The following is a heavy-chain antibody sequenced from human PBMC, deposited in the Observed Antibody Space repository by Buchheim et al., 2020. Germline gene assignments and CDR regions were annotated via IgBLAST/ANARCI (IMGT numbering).Heavy chain of an antibody. V-gene: IGHV3-21*04. CDR2: MSSTSGYV. CDR3: AKDLGYSHGVGMDV. CDR1: GFTFSSYS. J-gene: IGHJ6*02. D-gene: IGHD5-18*01. Sequence: EVQLLESGGGLVKPGGSLRLSCAASGFTFSSYSMSWVRQAPGKGLEWVSSMSSTSGYVYHADSVKGRFTISRDNSKNTLYLQMNSLRAEDTAVYYCAKDLGYSHGVGMDVWGQGTT.